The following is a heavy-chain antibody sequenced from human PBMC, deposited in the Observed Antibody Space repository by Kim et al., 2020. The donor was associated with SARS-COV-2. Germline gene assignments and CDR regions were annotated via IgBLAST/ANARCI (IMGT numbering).Heavy chain of an antibody. CDR2: ILHSGST. J-gene: IGHJ4*02. CDR3: ASLYNSGWYMFYYDY. D-gene: IGHD6-19*01. Sequence: SETLSLTCTVSGHSITSGYYWGWIRQPPGKGLEWIGTILHSGSTRYNPSLKSRVTISLDTSKNQFSLKLSSVTAADTAMYYCASLYNSGWYMFYYDYWGQGALVTVSS. V-gene: IGHV4-38-2*02. CDR1: GHSITSGYY.